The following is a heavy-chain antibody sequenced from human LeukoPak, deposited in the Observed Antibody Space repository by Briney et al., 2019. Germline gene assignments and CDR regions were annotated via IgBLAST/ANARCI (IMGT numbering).Heavy chain of an antibody. V-gene: IGHV3-23*01. Sequence: PGGSLRLSCAASGFTFSSYAMSWVRQAPGKGLEWVSAISGSGGSTYYADSVKGRFTISRDNSKNTLYLQMNSLRAEGTAVYYCAKNPVRRYDFWSGYYPGGYYYMDVWGKGTTVTVSS. CDR1: GFTFSSYA. CDR2: ISGSGGST. J-gene: IGHJ6*03. D-gene: IGHD3-3*01. CDR3: AKNPVRRYDFWSGYYPGGYYYMDV.